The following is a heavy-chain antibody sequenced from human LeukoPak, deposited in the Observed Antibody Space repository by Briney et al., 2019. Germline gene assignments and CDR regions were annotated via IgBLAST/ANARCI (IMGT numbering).Heavy chain of an antibody. CDR2: ISPNGAAI. V-gene: IGHV3-11*04. D-gene: IGHD1-26*01. CDR1: GFTFSDYY. Sequence: TGGSLRLSCAASGFTFSDYYMAWIRQAPGKGLEWLSSISPNGAAIYYADSVKGRFTISRDNAKNSLYLQMTSLKAEGTAVYYCATGLFVAGSFFDSWGQGTLVTVSS. J-gene: IGHJ4*02. CDR3: ATGLFVAGSFFDS.